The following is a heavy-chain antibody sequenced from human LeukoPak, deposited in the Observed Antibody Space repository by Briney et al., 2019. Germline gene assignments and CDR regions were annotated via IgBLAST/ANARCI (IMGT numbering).Heavy chain of an antibody. D-gene: IGHD2-15*01. J-gene: IGHJ4*02. V-gene: IGHV3-15*01. CDR2: IKSKTDGGTT. CDR3: TTDVVVVAATPFDY. CDR1: GFTFSNAW. Sequence: PGGYLRLSCAASGFTFSNAWMSWVRQAPGKGLEWVGRIKSKTDGGTTDYAAPVKGRFTISRDDSKNTLYLQMNSLKTEDTAVYYCTTDVVVVAATPFDYWGQGTLVTVSS.